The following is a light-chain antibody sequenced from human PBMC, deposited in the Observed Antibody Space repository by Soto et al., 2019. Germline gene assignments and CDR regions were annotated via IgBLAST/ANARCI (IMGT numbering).Light chain of an antibody. CDR3: QQYGSSPQT. J-gene: IGKJ2*01. CDR2: GAS. Sequence: EIVLTQSPGTLSLSPGERATLSCRASQSVSSNYLAWYQQKPGQAPRLLIYGASSGATGIPDRFSGSGSGTDFTLTISRLEPEDFAVYYCQQYGSSPQTFGQGTKLEIK. V-gene: IGKV3-20*01. CDR1: QSVSSNY.